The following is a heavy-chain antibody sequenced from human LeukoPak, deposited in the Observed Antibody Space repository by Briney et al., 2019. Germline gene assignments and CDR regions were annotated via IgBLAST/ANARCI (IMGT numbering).Heavy chain of an antibody. CDR1: GGSVSSSSYY. J-gene: IGHJ5*02. CDR3: ARPRGQYCSGGSCYSVWFDP. Sequence: SSETLSLTCTVSGGSVSSSSYYCGWIRQPPGKGLEFIGSISYSGNTYYNPSLKSRVTISVDTSKNQFSLKLSSVTAADTAVYYCARPRGQYCSGGSCYSVWFDPWGQGTLVTVSS. V-gene: IGHV4-39*01. CDR2: ISYSGNT. D-gene: IGHD2-15*01.